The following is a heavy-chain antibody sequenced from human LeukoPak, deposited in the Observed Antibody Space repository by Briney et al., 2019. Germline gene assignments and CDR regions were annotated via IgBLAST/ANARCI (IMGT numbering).Heavy chain of an antibody. V-gene: IGHV3-23*01. D-gene: IGHD6-19*01. CDR2: ISGSGGST. Sequence: PGGSLRLSCAASGFTFSSYAMSWVRQAPGKGLEWVSAISGSGGSTYYADSVKGRFTISRDNSKNTLYLQMNSLRAEDTAVYYCAKGKSGYSSGWVPNWFDPWGQGTLVTVSS. CDR1: GFTFSSYA. CDR3: AKGKSGYSSGWVPNWFDP. J-gene: IGHJ5*02.